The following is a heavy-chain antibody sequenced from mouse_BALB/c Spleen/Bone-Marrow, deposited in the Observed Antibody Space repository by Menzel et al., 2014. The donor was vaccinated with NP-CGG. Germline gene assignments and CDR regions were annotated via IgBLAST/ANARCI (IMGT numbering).Heavy chain of an antibody. V-gene: IGHV1S127*01. J-gene: IGHJ1*01. CDR3: TRGDYDWYFDV. CDR1: GYTFTSCW. Sequence: QVQLQQSGAELVKPGASVKMSCKASGYTFTSCWMHWVKQRPGQGLEWIGVIDPSDSYTSYNQKFKGKATLTVDTSSSTAYMQLSSLTSEDSAVYYCTRGDYDWYFDVWGAGTTVTVSS. CDR2: IDPSDSYT. D-gene: IGHD2-4*01.